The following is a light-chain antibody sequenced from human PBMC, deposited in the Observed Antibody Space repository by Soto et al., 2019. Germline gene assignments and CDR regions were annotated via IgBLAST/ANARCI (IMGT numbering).Light chain of an antibody. V-gene: IGKV3-15*01. J-gene: IGKJ3*01. Sequence: EIVMTQSPATLSVSPGERATLSCRASQSVSNKLVWYQQKPGQAPRLLIYAASTRATGIPARFSGSGSGTDFTLTISRLEPEDFAVYYCQQKDTFGPGTKVDI. CDR3: QQKDT. CDR1: QSVSNK. CDR2: AAS.